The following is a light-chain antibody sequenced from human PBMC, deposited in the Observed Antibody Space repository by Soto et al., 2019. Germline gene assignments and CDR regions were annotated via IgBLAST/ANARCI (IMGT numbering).Light chain of an antibody. J-gene: IGKJ4*01. CDR3: QQLNDYPLT. CDR1: QGISSY. V-gene: IGKV1-9*01. CDR2: AAS. Sequence: DIQMTQSPSTLSASVGDRVTITCRASQGISSYLAWYQQKPGKAPKLLIYAASTLQSGVPSRFSGSGSGTDFTLTINSLQPEDFATYYCQQLNDYPLTFGGGTKVEIK.